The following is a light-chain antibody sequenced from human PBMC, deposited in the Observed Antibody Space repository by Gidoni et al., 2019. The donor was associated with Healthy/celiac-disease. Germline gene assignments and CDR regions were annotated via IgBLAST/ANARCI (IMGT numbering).Light chain of an antibody. J-gene: IGLJ2*01. V-gene: IGLV2-14*01. CDR1: SSDVRGYNY. CDR2: EIR. Sequence: QSGPAQAASESRSLGQPITISFTGTSSDVRGYNYVSWYQQHPGKDPKLIVYEIRNRPSGVSDRFSGSKSGNTASLAISGLQAEDDADYYCCSYASSSTLVVFGAGTKLTVL. CDR3: CSYASSSTLVV.